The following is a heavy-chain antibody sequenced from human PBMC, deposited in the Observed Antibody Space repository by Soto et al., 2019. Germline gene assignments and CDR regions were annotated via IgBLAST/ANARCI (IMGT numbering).Heavy chain of an antibody. J-gene: IGHJ3*02. CDR2: IYPGDSDT. D-gene: IGHD3-10*01. CDR1: GYIFTSYW. CDR3: ARRYYYGSGTPRGAFDI. V-gene: IGHV5-51*01. Sequence: VESLKISCKGSGYIFTSYWIGWVLQMPVKGLEWMGIIYPGDSDTRYSPSFQGQVTISADKSISTAYLQWSSLKASDTAMYYCARRYYYGSGTPRGAFDIWGQGTMVTVSS.